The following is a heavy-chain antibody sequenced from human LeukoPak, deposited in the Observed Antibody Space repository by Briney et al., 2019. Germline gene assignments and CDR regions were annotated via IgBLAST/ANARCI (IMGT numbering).Heavy chain of an antibody. J-gene: IGHJ4*01. D-gene: IGHD3-3*01. CDR1: GFTVSSNY. CDR3: ARVRSTSGQLFGY. CDR2: IYSGGST. V-gene: IGHV3-53*01. Sequence: RSGGSLRLSCAASGFTVSSNYMSWVRQAPGKGLEWVSVIYSGGSTYYADSVKGRFTISRDNAKNTLYLQMNSLRAEDTVVYYCARVRSTSGQLFGYWGQGTLVTVSS.